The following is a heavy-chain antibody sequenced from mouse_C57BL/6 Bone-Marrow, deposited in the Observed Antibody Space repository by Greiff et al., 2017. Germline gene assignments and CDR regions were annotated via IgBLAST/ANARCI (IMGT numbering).Heavy chain of an antibody. CDR3: ARSRLWLRRKAWFAY. D-gene: IGHD2-2*01. J-gene: IGHJ3*01. V-gene: IGHV1-50*01. CDR1: GYTFTSYW. CDR2: IDPSDSYT. Sequence: QVQLQQPGAELVKPGASVKLSCKASGYTFTSYWMQWVKQRPGQGLEWIGEIDPSDSYTNYNQKFKGKATLTVDTSSSTAYMQLSSLTSEDSAVYYCARSRLWLRRKAWFAYWGQGTLVTVSA.